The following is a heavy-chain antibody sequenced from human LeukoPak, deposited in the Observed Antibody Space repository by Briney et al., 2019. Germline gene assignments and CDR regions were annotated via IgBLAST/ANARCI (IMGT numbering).Heavy chain of an antibody. CDR1: GYSFTANY. CDR3: ARDVDPYCNFGSCYDY. J-gene: IGHJ4*02. Sequence: ASVKVSRKASGYSFTANYIHWVRQAPGQGLEWMGWISPHSGDVRSAQKFQGRVTMTSDTSITTAYMQLSSLTSDDTAVYYCARDVDPYCNFGSCYDYWGQGTQVTVSS. CDR2: ISPHSGDV. D-gene: IGHD2-15*01. V-gene: IGHV1-2*02.